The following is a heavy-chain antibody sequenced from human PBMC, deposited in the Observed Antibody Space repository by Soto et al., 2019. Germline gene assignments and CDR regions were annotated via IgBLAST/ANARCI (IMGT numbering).Heavy chain of an antibody. Sequence: ASVKVSCKASGGTFSSYAISWVRQAPGQGLEWMGGIIPIFGTANYAQKFQGRVTITADESTSTAYMELSSLRSEDTAVYYCASRPIVVVTSIDYWGQGTLVTVSS. CDR3: ASRPIVVVTSIDY. J-gene: IGHJ4*02. CDR2: IIPIFGTA. CDR1: GGTFSSYA. D-gene: IGHD2-21*02. V-gene: IGHV1-69*13.